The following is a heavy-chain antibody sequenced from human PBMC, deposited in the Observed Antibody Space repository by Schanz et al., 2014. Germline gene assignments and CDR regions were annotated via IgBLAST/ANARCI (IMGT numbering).Heavy chain of an antibody. J-gene: IGHJ3*01. Sequence: DVQLVESGGGLVQPGGSLRLSCAASGFTFTGHWMSWVRQAPGKGLEWVANIKEDGSKKYYVDSVRGRFTISRDNAKKSLYLQLNSLTAEDTAFYHCARDSRYCTGVDCKGDAFDLWGQGTLVTVSS. CDR1: GFTFTGHW. CDR3: ARDSRYCTGVDCKGDAFDL. V-gene: IGHV3-7*01. CDR2: IKEDGSKK. D-gene: IGHD2-8*02.